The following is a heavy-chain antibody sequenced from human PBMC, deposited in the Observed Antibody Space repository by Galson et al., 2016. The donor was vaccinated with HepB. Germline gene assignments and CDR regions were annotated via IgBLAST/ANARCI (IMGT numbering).Heavy chain of an antibody. CDR2: FSGYDSST. Sequence: SLRLSCAASGFSVYVMSWVRQAPGKGLEWVATFSGYDSSTFYGDSVKGRFTISRDNTKNSLYLQMNSLRVEDTAVYYCVRGIDPWGQGTLVTVSS. CDR3: VRGIDP. J-gene: IGHJ5*02. CDR1: GFSVYV. V-gene: IGHV3-23*01.